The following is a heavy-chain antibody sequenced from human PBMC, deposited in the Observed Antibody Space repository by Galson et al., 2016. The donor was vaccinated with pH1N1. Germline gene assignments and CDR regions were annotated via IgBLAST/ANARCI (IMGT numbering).Heavy chain of an antibody. Sequence: TLSLTCTVSGGSISSSSYYWDWIRQPPGKGLEWIGSIYYGGSTYYNPSLKSRVTISVDTSKNQFSLKLSSVTAADTAVYYCARHTRWGSSSSFDYWGQGALVTVSS. CDR2: IYYGGST. CDR3: ARHTRWGSSSSFDY. J-gene: IGHJ4*02. CDR1: GGSISSSSYY. D-gene: IGHD6-13*01. V-gene: IGHV4-39*01.